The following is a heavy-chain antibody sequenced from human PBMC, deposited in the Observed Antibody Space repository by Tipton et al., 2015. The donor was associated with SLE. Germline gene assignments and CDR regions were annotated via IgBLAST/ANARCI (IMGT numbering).Heavy chain of an antibody. V-gene: IGHV4-34*01. CDR1: GGSFSGYY. Sequence: TLSLTCAVYGGSFSGYYWSWIRQPPGKGLEWIGEINHTGSTNYNPSLKSRVTISVDTSKNQFSLKLSSVTAADAAVYFCARCGGYYNVDLWGQGTLVTVSS. CDR2: INHTGST. CDR3: ARCGGYYNVDL. J-gene: IGHJ5*02. D-gene: IGHD3-22*01.